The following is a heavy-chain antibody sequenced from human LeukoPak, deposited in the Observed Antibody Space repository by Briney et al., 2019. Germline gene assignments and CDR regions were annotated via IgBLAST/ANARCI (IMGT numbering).Heavy chain of an antibody. Sequence: ASVKVSCKASGYTFTGYYIHWVRQAPGRGLEWMGRINPNSGGTNYAQKFQGRVTMTRDTSISTAYMELSRLRSDDTAVYYCARGGPSFGSKYNWFDPWGQGTLVTVSS. J-gene: IGHJ5*02. CDR3: ARGGPSFGSKYNWFDP. D-gene: IGHD3-10*01. CDR1: GYTFTGYY. CDR2: INPNSGGT. V-gene: IGHV1-2*06.